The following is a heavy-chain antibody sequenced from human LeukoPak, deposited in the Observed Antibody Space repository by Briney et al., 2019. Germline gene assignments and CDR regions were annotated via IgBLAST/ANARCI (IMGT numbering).Heavy chain of an antibody. D-gene: IGHD3-10*01. V-gene: IGHV1-8*01. CDR3: ARGIRAHVGRSDY. CDR2: MNPNSGNT. CDR1: XYTXXSXD. J-gene: IGHJ4*02. Sequence: SCKAXXYTXXSXDINWVRQAPGQGLGWMGLMNPNSGNTVYAQKFQGRVTMTRNTYISTAYMELSSLRSEDTAVYYCARGIRAHVGRSDYWGQGTLVTVSS.